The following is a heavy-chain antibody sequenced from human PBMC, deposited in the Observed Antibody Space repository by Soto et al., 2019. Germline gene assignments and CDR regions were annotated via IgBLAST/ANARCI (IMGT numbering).Heavy chain of an antibody. CDR1: GFTFATTA. V-gene: IGHV3-30-3*01. D-gene: IGHD2-2*01. Sequence: QVHLVESGGGVVQPGRSLSLSCAASGFTFATTAMHWVRQAPGKGLEWVAVIDGGNKYFADSVKGRFTISRDNSKNTMYLQMNSLRAEDTAVYYCARAIVVTGSRPLDYWGQGTLVTVS. CDR2: IDGGNK. CDR3: ARAIVVTGSRPLDY. J-gene: IGHJ4*02.